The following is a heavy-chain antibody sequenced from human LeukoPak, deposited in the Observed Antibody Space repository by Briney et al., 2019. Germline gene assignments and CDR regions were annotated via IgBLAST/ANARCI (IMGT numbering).Heavy chain of an antibody. Sequence: GGSLRLSCAASGFSFSDFYMSSIRQAPGKGLERVSYIVGTITFTNYADSVKGRFTIPRDNATNALYLQMNSLRAEGSAVYYCARTLVAAPGTKGGPWGQGNLVTVPS. V-gene: IGHV3-11*03. CDR1: GFSFSDFY. D-gene: IGHD6-13*01. CDR3: ARTLVAAPGTKGGP. J-gene: IGHJ5*02. CDR2: IVGTITFT.